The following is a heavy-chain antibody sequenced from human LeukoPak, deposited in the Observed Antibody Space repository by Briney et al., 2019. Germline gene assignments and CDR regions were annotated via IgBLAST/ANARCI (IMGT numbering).Heavy chain of an antibody. CDR2: ISYDGSNK. Sequence: GGSLRLSCAASGFTFSSYGMHWVRQAPGKGLEWVAVISYDGSNKYYADSVKGRFTISRDNSKNTLYLQMNSLRAEDTAVYYCAKELDSGSYYFDYWGQGTLVTVSS. D-gene: IGHD1-26*01. CDR3: AKELDSGSYYFDY. CDR1: GFTFSSYG. V-gene: IGHV3-30*18. J-gene: IGHJ4*02.